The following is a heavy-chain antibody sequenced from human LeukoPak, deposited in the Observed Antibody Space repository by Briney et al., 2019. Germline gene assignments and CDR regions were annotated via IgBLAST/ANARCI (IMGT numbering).Heavy chain of an antibody. Sequence: PSETLSLTCSVSGGSISSYYWSWLRQPAGKGLEWIGRIHTGASTEYNPSLKSRVTMSVDTSKNQFSLKLTSVTAADTAVYFCARDDNSGYSDDAFDIWGQGTLVTVSS. CDR1: GGSISSYY. V-gene: IGHV4-4*07. J-gene: IGHJ3*02. D-gene: IGHD5-12*01. CDR3: ARDDNSGYSDDAFDI. CDR2: IHTGAST.